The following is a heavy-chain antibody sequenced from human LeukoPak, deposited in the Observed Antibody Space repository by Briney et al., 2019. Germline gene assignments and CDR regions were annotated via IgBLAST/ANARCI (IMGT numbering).Heavy chain of an antibody. CDR2: ISWDCGST. D-gene: IGHD6-13*01. CDR3: AKDMGRIAAAGWTGFDY. CDR1: GFTFDDYT. J-gene: IGHJ4*02. V-gene: IGHV3-43*01. Sequence: GGSLRLSCAASGFTFDDYTMHWVRQAPGKGLEWVSLISWDCGSTYYADSVKGRFTISRDNSKNSLYLQMNSLRTEDTALYYCAKDMGRIAAAGWTGFDYWGQGTLVTVSS.